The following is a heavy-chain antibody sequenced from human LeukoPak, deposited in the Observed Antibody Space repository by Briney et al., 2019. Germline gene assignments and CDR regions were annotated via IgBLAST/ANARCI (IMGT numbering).Heavy chain of an antibody. D-gene: IGHD2-15*01. Sequence: ASVKVSCKASGYTFTGYYMHWVRQAPGQGLEWMGWINPNSGGTNYAQKFQGRVTMTRDTSISTAYMELSRLRSDDTAVYYCARERCSGGSCYFHFDHWGQGTLVTVSS. CDR1: GYTFTGYY. CDR3: ARERCSGGSCYFHFDH. V-gene: IGHV1-2*02. CDR2: INPNSGGT. J-gene: IGHJ4*02.